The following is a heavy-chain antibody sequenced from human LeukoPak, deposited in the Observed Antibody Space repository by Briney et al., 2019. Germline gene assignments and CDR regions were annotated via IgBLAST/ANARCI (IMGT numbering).Heavy chain of an antibody. CDR1: VYTLTGYY. J-gene: IGHJ4*02. V-gene: IGHV1-2*02. Sequence: ASVKVSCKASVYTLTGYYLHWVRQAPGQGLEWMGWINPNSGGTNYAQKFQGSVTMTRDTSITTAYMELSRLRSDDTAVYYCAIGYCSGGSCLSLFDYWGQGTLVTVSS. CDR2: INPNSGGT. D-gene: IGHD2-15*01. CDR3: AIGYCSGGSCLSLFDY.